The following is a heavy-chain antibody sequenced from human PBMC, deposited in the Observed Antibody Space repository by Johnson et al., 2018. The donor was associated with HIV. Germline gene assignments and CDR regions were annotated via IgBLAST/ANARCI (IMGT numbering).Heavy chain of an antibody. CDR3: ARDRGNYDDAFDI. V-gene: IGHV3-30*14. CDR2: IRYDGSNK. CDR1: GFTFSSYA. D-gene: IGHD1-7*01. J-gene: IGHJ3*02. Sequence: QVQLVESGGGVVQPGRSLRLSCAASGFTFSSYAMHWVRQAPGKGLEWVAFIRYDGSNKYYADSVKGRFTISRDNSKNTLYLQMNSLRGEDTAVYYCARDRGNYDDAFDIWGQGTMVTVSS.